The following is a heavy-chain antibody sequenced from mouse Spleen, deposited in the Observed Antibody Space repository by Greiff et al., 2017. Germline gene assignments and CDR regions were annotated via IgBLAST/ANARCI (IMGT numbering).Heavy chain of an antibody. CDR1: GYTFTDYN. Sequence: EVQLQQSGPELVKPGASVKIPCKASGYTFTDYNMDWVKQSHGKSLEWIGDINPNNGGTIYNQKFKGKATLTVDKSSSTAYMELRSLTSEDTAVYYCARKGYYYGSSYPYYFDYWGQGTTLTVSS. D-gene: IGHD1-1*01. J-gene: IGHJ2*01. CDR2: INPNNGGT. CDR3: ARKGYYYGSSYPYYFDY. V-gene: IGHV1-18*01.